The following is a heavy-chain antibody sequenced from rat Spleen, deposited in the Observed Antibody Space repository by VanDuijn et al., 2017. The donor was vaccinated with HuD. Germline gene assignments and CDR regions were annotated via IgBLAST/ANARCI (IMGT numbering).Heavy chain of an antibody. CDR1: GFTFSNYD. D-gene: IGHD1-6*01. J-gene: IGHJ2*01. CDR3: ATQGYTTDYSFDY. CDR2: ISPRGGST. Sequence: EVQLVESGGGLVQPGRSLKLSCAASGFTFSNYDMAWVRQAPTKGLEWVASISPRGGSTYYRDSVKGRFTVSRDNAKSTLYLQKDMLRSEDTATYYCATQGYTTDYSFDYWGQGVMVTVSS. V-gene: IGHV5-25*01.